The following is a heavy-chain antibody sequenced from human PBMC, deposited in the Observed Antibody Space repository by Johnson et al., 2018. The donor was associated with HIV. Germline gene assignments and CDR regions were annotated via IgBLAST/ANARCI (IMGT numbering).Heavy chain of an antibody. CDR3: AKDRRVVGAYDAVDI. Sequence: EQLVESGGGVVQPERSLRLSCAASGFTFSTYAMHWVRQAPGKGLEWVACISYDGRNKHYAGSVKGRFTISRDNSKSTLYLEMNSLRAEDTAVYHCAKDRRVVGAYDAVDIWGQGTMVTVSS. V-gene: IGHV3-30*04. CDR2: ISYDGRNK. CDR1: GFTFSTYA. D-gene: IGHD1-26*01. J-gene: IGHJ3*02.